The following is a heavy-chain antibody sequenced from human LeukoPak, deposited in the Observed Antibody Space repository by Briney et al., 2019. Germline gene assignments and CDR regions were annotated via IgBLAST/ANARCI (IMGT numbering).Heavy chain of an antibody. Sequence: GGSLRLSCAVSGFTFTTYRMSWVRQAPGKGLEWVANIKQDGSEKYYMDSVKGRFTISRDNAKNSLYLQMNSLRAEDTAVYYCARVAAAVPDYWGQGTLVTVSP. J-gene: IGHJ4*02. CDR3: ARVAAAVPDY. CDR2: IKQDGSEK. CDR1: GFTFTTYR. D-gene: IGHD6-13*01. V-gene: IGHV3-7*04.